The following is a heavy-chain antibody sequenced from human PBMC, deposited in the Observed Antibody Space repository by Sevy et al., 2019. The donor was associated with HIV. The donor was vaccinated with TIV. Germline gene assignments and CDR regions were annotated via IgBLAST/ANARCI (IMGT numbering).Heavy chain of an antibody. D-gene: IGHD2-21*02. J-gene: IGHJ4*02. Sequence: GGSLRLSCAASGFIFSSYGMHWVRQAPGKGLEWVAVTWYDGSNKYYGDSVKGRFTISRDNSKNTLYLQMNSLRAEDTAVYYCARDMMGTTTDCFFDYWGQGTLVTVSS. CDR2: TWYDGSNK. CDR1: GFIFSSYG. V-gene: IGHV3-33*01. CDR3: ARDMMGTTTDCFFDY.